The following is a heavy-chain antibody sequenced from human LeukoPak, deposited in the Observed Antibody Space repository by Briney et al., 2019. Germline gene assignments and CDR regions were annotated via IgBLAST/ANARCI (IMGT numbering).Heavy chain of an antibody. Sequence: GGSLRLSCAASGFTFYDYGMTWVPHVPGRGLDWMAEINWTGDTTPSVDSVKGRFTISRDNAKNSLDLQINSLRVEDTAFYYCATNPPGRTYLQDWGQGTLVTVSS. V-gene: IGHV3-20*04. CDR3: ATNPPGRTYLQD. J-gene: IGHJ1*01. D-gene: IGHD1-1*01. CDR2: INWTGDTT. CDR1: GFTFYDYG.